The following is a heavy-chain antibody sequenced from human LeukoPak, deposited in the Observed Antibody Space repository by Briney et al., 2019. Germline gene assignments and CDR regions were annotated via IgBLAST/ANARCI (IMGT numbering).Heavy chain of an antibody. D-gene: IGHD6-19*01. J-gene: IGHJ4*02. CDR2: VYYSGTT. Sequence: PSETLSLTCTVSGGSISSNYWNWIRQPPGKGLEWIGYVYYSGTTNYNPSLKSRVTISVDTSKNQFSLKVTPVTVADTAVYYCARGSGSYFPFDSWGQGTLVTVSS. CDR3: ARGSGSYFPFDS. CDR1: GGSISSNY. V-gene: IGHV4-59*01.